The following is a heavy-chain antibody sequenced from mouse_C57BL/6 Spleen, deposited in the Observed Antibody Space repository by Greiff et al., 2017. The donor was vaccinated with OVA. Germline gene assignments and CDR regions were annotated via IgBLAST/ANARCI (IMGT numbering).Heavy chain of an antibody. CDR1: GYTFTDYT. V-gene: IGHV1-22*01. D-gene: IGHD1-1*01. Sequence: EVQLQQSGPELVKPGASVKMSCKASGYTFTDYTMPWVKQSHGKSLEWIGYINPNNGGTSYHEKFKGQATLTVNKAYSTAYMELRHLTSEDSAVYYCARASSSPFAYWGQGTLVTVSA. J-gene: IGHJ3*01. CDR3: ARASSSPFAY. CDR2: INPNNGGT.